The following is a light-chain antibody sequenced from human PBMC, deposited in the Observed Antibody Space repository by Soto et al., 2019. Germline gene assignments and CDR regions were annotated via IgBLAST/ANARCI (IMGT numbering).Light chain of an antibody. CDR3: QQYYNWPPIT. CDR1: QSVTSN. J-gene: IGKJ5*01. V-gene: IGKV3-15*01. Sequence: KQSPATLSLSQLEIATLSCMVSQSVTSNLAWFQQKPGQAPRLLIYGASTRATGVPDRFSGSGSGTEFTLTISSLQSEDTAVYFCQQYYNWPPITFGQGTRLE. CDR2: GAS.